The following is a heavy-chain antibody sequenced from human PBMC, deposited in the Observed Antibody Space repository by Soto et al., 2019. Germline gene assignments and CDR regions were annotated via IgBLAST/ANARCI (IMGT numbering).Heavy chain of an antibody. CDR1: GFTFSSYA. D-gene: IGHD2-15*01. V-gene: IGHV3-23*01. CDR2: ISDSGST. Sequence: EVQLLESGGGLVQPGGSRRLSCAASGFTFSSYAMSWVRQAPGKGLELVSTISDSGSTYYEDSVKDRFTISRDISKNTLNEQMSNLRDADPAVYYAAKWGERYCSGTRRLYHMDGWGNGTPVTVSS. J-gene: IGHJ6*03. CDR3: AKWGERYCSGTRRLYHMDG.